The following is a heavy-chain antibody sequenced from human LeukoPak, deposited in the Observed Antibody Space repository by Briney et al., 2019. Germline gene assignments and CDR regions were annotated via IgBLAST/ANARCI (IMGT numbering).Heavy chain of an antibody. CDR2: ISYSGST. V-gene: IGHV4-39*01. CDR1: GGSISSRTYY. J-gene: IGHJ4*02. CDR3: ASVGYSYHSGCDY. D-gene: IGHD5-18*01. Sequence: SVTLSLPCTVSGGSISSRTYYWGWIRQPPGKGLEWIGSISYSGSTYYNPSLKSRVTISVDTSKNQFSLKLSSVTAADTAVYYCASVGYSYHSGCDYWGQGTLVTVSS.